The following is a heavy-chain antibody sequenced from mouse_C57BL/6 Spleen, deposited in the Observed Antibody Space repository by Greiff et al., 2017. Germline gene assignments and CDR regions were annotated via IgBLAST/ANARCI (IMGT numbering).Heavy chain of an antibody. Sequence: QVHVKQSGAELVKPGASVKLSCKASGYTFTSYWMQWVKQRPGQGLEWIGEIDPSDSYTNYNQKFKGQATLTVDKSSTTASMQLSSLTSEDSAVYYGARAYYYVSSYYFDYWGQGTTLTVSS. D-gene: IGHD1-1*01. J-gene: IGHJ2*01. CDR3: ARAYYYVSSYYFDY. CDR2: IDPSDSYT. CDR1: GYTFTSYW. V-gene: IGHV1-50*01.